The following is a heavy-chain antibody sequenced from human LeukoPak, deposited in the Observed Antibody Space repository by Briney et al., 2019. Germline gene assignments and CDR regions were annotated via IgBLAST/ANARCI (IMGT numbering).Heavy chain of an antibody. CDR3: ARAGIRYSSSWFGIDS. V-gene: IGHV4-59*01. J-gene: IGHJ4*02. Sequence: PSETLSLTCSVSGASIKTYYWRGVRQSPGKGLEWLAYIYYGWSINYNPSPPLTRRLPLSVDTSKSQFSLELTSVTAADTAVYYCARAGIRYSSSWFGIDSWGQGTLVAVSS. CDR2: IYYGWSI. D-gene: IGHD6-13*01. CDR1: GASIKTYY.